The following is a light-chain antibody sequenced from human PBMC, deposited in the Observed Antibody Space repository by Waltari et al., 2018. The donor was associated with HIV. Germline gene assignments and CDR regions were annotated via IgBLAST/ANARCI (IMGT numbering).Light chain of an antibody. Sequence: QSALTQPASVSGSFGQSITISCTGTSSDVGSYNLVSWYQYHPGKAPKLVIYEVSKRPAGVSILFAVSKSGNTASLTVSGLQAEDEAHYYCCSYARSGIPFGGGTKLTVL. CDR2: EVS. CDR3: CSYARSGIP. V-gene: IGLV2-23*02. J-gene: IGLJ2*01. CDR1: SSDVGSYNL.